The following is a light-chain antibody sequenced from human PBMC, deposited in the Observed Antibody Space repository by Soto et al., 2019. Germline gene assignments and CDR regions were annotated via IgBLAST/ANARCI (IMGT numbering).Light chain of an antibody. V-gene: IGKV3-15*01. Sequence: EIVMTQSPATLSVSPGERATLSCRASQSVRSNLAWYQQKPSQAPRLLISGASTRATGIPARFSGSGSGKEFTLTISSLHSEDFAVYYCQQYHNWPLTFGGGTKVEIK. J-gene: IGKJ4*01. CDR1: QSVRSN. CDR2: GAS. CDR3: QQYHNWPLT.